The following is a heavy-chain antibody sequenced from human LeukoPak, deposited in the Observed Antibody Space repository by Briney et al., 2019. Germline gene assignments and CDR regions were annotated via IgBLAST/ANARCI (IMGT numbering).Heavy chain of an antibody. D-gene: IGHD5-24*01. V-gene: IGHV4-59*01. CDR3: ARGSEEVSTISEAFDI. Sequence: PSETLSLTCIVSGGSMNNFFWAWIRQTPEKRLEWIGYVYYSGSSKYNPSLERRVTNSLDTSKNQFSLRLTSVTAADAATYYCARGSEEVSTISEAFDIWGQGTAVTVSS. CDR2: VYYSGSS. J-gene: IGHJ3*02. CDR1: GGSMNNFF.